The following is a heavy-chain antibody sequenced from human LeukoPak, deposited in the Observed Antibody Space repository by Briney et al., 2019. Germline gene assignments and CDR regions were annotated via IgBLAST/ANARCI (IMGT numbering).Heavy chain of an antibody. J-gene: IGHJ4*02. CDR1: GFTFSSDN. CDR2: ISRGNSYI. CDR3: ARVGYYDSSGYYPVPFDN. D-gene: IGHD3-22*01. Sequence: GGSLRLSCAASGFTFSSDNMNWVRQAPGKGLEWVSSISRGNSYIYYADSLKGRFTISRDDAKSSLYLQMNSLRAEDTAVYYCARVGYYDSSGYYPVPFDNWGQGTLVTVSS. V-gene: IGHV3-21*01.